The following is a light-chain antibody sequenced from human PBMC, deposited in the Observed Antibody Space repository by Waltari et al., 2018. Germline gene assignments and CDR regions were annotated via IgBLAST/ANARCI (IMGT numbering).Light chain of an antibody. CDR2: GNT. CDR3: QSFDSSLSASV. V-gene: IGLV1-40*01. J-gene: IGLJ3*02. CDR1: SSNFGAGYD. Sequence: QSVLTQPPSMSGAPGQKVTIPCTGGSSNFGAGYDVHWYQQFPGTAPKLLIFGNTSRPSGVPGRFSGSKSGTSASLAIAGLQSEDEAVYYCQSFDSSLSASVFGGETKLTV.